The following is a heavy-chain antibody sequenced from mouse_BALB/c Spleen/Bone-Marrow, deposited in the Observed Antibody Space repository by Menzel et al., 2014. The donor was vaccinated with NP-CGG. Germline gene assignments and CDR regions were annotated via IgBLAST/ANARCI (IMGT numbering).Heavy chain of an antibody. D-gene: IGHD2-1*01. CDR3: ARRRDGTNYFDY. CDR2: ISCYNGAS. J-gene: IGHJ2*01. CDR1: GYSFTGYY. V-gene: IGHV1S34*01. Sequence: VKTGASVKISCKASGYSFTGYYMHWIKQSHGKSLEWIGYISCYNGASGYNQKFKGKATFTVDTSSTIAYMQFNSLTSEDSAAYYCARRRDGTNYFDYLGQGTTLTVSS.